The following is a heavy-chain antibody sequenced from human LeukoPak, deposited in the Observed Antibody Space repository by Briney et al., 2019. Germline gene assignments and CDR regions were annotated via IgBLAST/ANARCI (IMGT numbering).Heavy chain of an antibody. CDR1: GGSIGSSSYY. V-gene: IGHV4-39*01. D-gene: IGHD3-3*01. Sequence: PSETLSLTCTVSGGSIGSSSYYWGWIRQPPGKGLEWIGSIYYSGSTYYNPSLKSRVTISVDTSKNQFSLKLSSVTAADTAVYYCARAAIFGVVIFDYWGQGTLVTVSS. CDR2: IYYSGST. CDR3: ARAAIFGVVIFDY. J-gene: IGHJ4*02.